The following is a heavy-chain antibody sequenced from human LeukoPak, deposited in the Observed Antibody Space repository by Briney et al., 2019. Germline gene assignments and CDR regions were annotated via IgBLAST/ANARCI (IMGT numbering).Heavy chain of an antibody. CDR2: ISSSSSYI. CDR1: GFTFSSYS. V-gene: IGHV3-21*01. CDR3: ARAAVDSSSWDYYFDY. D-gene: IGHD6-13*01. J-gene: IGHJ4*02. Sequence: GGSLRLSCAASGFTFSSYSMNWVRQAPGKGLEWVSSISSSSSYIYYADSVKGRFTISRDNAKNSLYLQMNSLRAEDTAVYYCARAAVDSSSWDYYFDYWGQGTLVTVSS.